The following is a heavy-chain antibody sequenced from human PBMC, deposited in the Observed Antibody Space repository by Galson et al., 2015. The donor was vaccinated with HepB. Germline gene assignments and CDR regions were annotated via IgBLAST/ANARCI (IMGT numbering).Heavy chain of an antibody. D-gene: IGHD6-19*01. CDR3: ARSEQWWLVLWFDP. V-gene: IGHV3-7*01. J-gene: IGHJ5*02. CDR1: GFTFSSYW. Sequence: SLRLSCAASGFTFSSYWMSWVRQAPGTGLEWVANIKQDGSEKYYVDSVKGRFTISRDNAKNSLYLQMNSLRAEDTAVYYCARSEQWWLVLWFDPWGQGTLVTVSS. CDR2: IKQDGSEK.